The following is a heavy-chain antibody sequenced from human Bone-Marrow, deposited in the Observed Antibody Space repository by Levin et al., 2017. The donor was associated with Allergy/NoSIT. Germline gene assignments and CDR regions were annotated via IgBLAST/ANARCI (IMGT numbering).Heavy chain of an antibody. CDR1: GLTVSNNY. D-gene: IGHD3-16*01. Sequence: GGSLRLSCAVSGLTVSNNYMTWVRQAPGKGLEWVSLIYSGGGTYYADSVKGRFTISRDNSKNTVYLQMNSLRPEDTALYYWAGLGGLPYWGQGALVTVSS. CDR2: IYSGGGT. J-gene: IGHJ4*02. V-gene: IGHV3-53*01. CDR3: AGLGGLPY.